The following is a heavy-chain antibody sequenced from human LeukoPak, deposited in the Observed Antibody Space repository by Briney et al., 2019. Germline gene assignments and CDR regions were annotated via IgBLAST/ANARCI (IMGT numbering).Heavy chain of an antibody. CDR3: ARDAGWGYYDL. J-gene: IGHJ4*02. D-gene: IGHD1-26*01. Sequence: GGFLRLSCVASGFTFSTSWVTWVRQAPGEGLEWVANIDKHGSGKYYVDSVKGRFAISRDYASNSVFLQMDSLRAEDTSVYYCARDAGWGYYDLWGQGTPVTVSS. CDR2: IDKHGSGK. V-gene: IGHV3-7*01. CDR1: GFTFSTSW.